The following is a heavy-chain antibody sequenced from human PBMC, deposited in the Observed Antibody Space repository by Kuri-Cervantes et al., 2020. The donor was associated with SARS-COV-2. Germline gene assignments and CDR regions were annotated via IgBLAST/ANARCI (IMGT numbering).Heavy chain of an antibody. Sequence: SCTVSGGSISSGSYYWSWIRQPAGKGLEWIGFIYSSGVTNYNPSLKSRVTISADTSRNQFSLKLSSVTAADTAVYYCARHVFTPNLVWGDAFDIWGQGTMVTVSS. CDR2: IYSSGVT. D-gene: IGHD3-16*01. J-gene: IGHJ3*02. CDR1: GGSISSGSYY. CDR3: ARHVFTPNLVWGDAFDI. V-gene: IGHV4-61*02.